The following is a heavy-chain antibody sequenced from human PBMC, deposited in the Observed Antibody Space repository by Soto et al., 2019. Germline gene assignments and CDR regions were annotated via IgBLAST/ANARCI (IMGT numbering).Heavy chain of an antibody. Sequence: EVQLLESGGGLIQPGGSLRLSCAASGFTFSTYGMSWVRQAPGKGLEWVSGISGSGGSTSYADSVKGRFTISRDNSKNTLYVQMNSLRAEDTAVYYCAKCMGRTGCRNFDYWGQGTLVTVSS. V-gene: IGHV3-23*01. CDR2: ISGSGGST. CDR1: GFTFSTYG. CDR3: AKCMGRTGCRNFDY. D-gene: IGHD2-8*01. J-gene: IGHJ4*02.